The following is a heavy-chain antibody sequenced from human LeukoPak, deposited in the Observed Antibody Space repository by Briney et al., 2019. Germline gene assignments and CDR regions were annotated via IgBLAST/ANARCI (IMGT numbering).Heavy chain of an antibody. CDR3: ARHVEAVTAWDY. CDR1: GYSFTSYW. D-gene: IGHD2-21*02. V-gene: IGHV5-10-1*01. Sequence: PGEPLRISCKGPGYSFTSYWISWVRQMPGKGLEWMGTIDPSDSYTNYSPSFQGHVTISADKSISTAYLQWSSLKASDTAMYYCARHVEAVTAWDYWGQGTLVTVSS. J-gene: IGHJ4*02. CDR2: IDPSDSYT.